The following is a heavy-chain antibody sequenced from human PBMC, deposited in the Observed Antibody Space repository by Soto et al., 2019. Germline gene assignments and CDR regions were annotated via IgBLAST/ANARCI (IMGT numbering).Heavy chain of an antibody. CDR1: GGSISSYY. Sequence: PSETLSLTCTFSGGSISSYYWSLIRQPPGKGLEWIGYIYYSGSTNYNPSLKSRVTISVDTSKNQFSLKLSSVTAADTAVYYCARESGVVGLYFDYWGQGTLVTVSS. J-gene: IGHJ4*02. D-gene: IGHD2-15*01. CDR3: ARESGVVGLYFDY. V-gene: IGHV4-59*01. CDR2: IYYSGST.